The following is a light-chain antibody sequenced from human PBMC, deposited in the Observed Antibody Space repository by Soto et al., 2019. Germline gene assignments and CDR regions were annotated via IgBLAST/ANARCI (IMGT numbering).Light chain of an antibody. V-gene: IGKV1-5*01. J-gene: IGKJ1*01. CDR1: QSISTF. CDR3: QQYDSYSWT. Sequence: DIQMTQSPSTLSASAGDTVTITCRASQSISTFLAWYQQKPGKAPKLLIFDASSLKSGVPSRFSGSGSGTEFTLTISSLQPDDFATYYCQQYDSYSWTLGQGTKVDIK. CDR2: DAS.